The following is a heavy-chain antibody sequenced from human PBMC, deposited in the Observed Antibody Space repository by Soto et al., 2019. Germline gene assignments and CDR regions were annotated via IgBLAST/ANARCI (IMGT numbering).Heavy chain of an antibody. CDR3: ARGSSSWYWFDP. Sequence: SETLSLTCTVSGGSISSSSYYWGWIRQPPGKGLEGIGSIYYSGSTYYNPSLKSRVTISVATSKNQFSLKLSSVTAADTAVYYCARGSSSWYWFDPWGQGTLVTVSS. V-gene: IGHV4-39*07. CDR2: IYYSGST. CDR1: GGSISSSSYY. D-gene: IGHD6-13*01. J-gene: IGHJ5*02.